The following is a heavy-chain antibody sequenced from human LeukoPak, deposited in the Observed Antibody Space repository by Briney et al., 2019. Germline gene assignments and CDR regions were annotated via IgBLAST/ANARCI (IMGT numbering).Heavy chain of an antibody. J-gene: IGHJ4*02. CDR3: ARYSSGWYSNYFDY. CDR1: GFTFSSYS. Sequence: GGSLRLSCAASGFTFSSYSMNWVRQAPGKGLEWVSSISSSSSYIYYADSVKGRFTISRGNAKNSLYLQMNSLRAEDTAVYYCARYSSGWYSNYFDYWGQGTLVTVSS. CDR2: ISSSSSYI. D-gene: IGHD6-19*01. V-gene: IGHV3-21*01.